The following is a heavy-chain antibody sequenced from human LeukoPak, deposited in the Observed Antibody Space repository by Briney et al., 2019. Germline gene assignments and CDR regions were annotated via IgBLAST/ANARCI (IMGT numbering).Heavy chain of an antibody. Sequence: SETLSLTCTVSGGSISSYYWSWIRQPPGKGLEWIGYIYYSGSTNYNPSLKSRVAISVDTSKNQFSLKLSSVTAADTAVYYCARQDDFWSGLHYYYYGMDVWGQGTTVTVSS. V-gene: IGHV4-59*08. D-gene: IGHD3-3*01. CDR2: IYYSGST. J-gene: IGHJ6*02. CDR3: ARQDDFWSGLHYYYYGMDV. CDR1: GGSISSYY.